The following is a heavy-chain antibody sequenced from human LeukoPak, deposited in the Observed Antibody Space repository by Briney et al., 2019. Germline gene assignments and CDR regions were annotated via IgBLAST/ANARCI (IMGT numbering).Heavy chain of an antibody. Sequence: PGRSLRLSCAASGFTFSSYAMHWVRQAPGKGLEWVAVISYDGSNKYYADSVKGRFTISRDNSKNTLYLQMNSLRAEDTAVYYCARSVSSQWPLYDWGQGTLVTVSS. CDR3: ARSVSSQWPLYD. CDR2: ISYDGSNK. J-gene: IGHJ4*02. D-gene: IGHD2-2*02. CDR1: GFTFSSYA. V-gene: IGHV3-30-3*01.